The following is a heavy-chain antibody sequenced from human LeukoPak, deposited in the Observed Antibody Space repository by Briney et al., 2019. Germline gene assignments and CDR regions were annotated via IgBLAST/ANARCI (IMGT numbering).Heavy chain of an antibody. D-gene: IGHD6-13*01. Sequence: PSETLSLTCTVSGGSISSGGYYWSWIRQPPGKGLEWIGYIYHSGSTYYNPSLKSRVTISVDRSKNQFSLKLSSMTAADTAVYYCAREMVAAAGGNYWGQGTLVTVSS. CDR2: IYHSGST. V-gene: IGHV4-30-2*01. CDR3: AREMVAAAGGNY. CDR1: GGSISSGGYY. J-gene: IGHJ4*02.